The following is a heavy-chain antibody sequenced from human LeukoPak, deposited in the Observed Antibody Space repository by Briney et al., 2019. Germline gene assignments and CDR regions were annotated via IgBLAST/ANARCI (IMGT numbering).Heavy chain of an antibody. D-gene: IGHD3-22*01. CDR3: ARGDSSGYNWFDP. Sequence: SETLSLTCTVSGGSINSYYWSWIRQPPGKGLEWIGYIYYSGSTNYNPSLKSRVTISVDTSKNQFSLKLSSVTAADTAVYYCARGDSSGYNWFDPWGQGTLVTVSS. J-gene: IGHJ5*02. V-gene: IGHV4-59*01. CDR1: GGSINSYY. CDR2: IYYSGST.